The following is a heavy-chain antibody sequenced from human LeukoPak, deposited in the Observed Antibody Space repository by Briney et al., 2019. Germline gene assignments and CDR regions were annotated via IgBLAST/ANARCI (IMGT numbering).Heavy chain of an antibody. CDR2: INPSSGDT. J-gene: IGHJ5*02. D-gene: IGHD2/OR15-2a*01. CDR1: GYTFTGYY. V-gene: IGHV1-2*06. CDR3: ARDPRLSNWFDP. Sequence: ASVKVSCKTSGYTFTGYYIHWVRQAPGQGLEWIGRINPSSGDTNYAQKFQGRVTMTRDTSISTAYMELSRLRSDDTAVYYCARDPRLSNWFDPWGQGTLVTVSS.